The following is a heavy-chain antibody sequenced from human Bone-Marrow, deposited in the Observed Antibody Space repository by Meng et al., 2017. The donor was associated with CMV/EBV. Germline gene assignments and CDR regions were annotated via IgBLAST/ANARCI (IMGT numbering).Heavy chain of an antibody. V-gene: IGHV1-8*01. CDR3: ARALFRYCSSTSCYSDY. CDR1: GYTFTSYD. CDR2: MNPNSGNT. Sequence: ASVKVSCKASGYTFTSYDINWVRQATGQGLEWMGWMNPNSGNTGYAQKFQGRVIMTRNTSISTAYMELSSLRSEDTAVYYCARALFRYCSSTSCYSDYWGQGKLVTVSS. D-gene: IGHD2-2*01. J-gene: IGHJ4*02.